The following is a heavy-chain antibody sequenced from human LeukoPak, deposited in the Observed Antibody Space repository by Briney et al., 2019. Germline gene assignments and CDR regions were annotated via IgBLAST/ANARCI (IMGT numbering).Heavy chain of an antibody. V-gene: IGHV4-39*01. CDR2: IYYSGST. CDR1: GGSISSSTNY. J-gene: IGHJ4*02. D-gene: IGHD3-10*01. Sequence: PSETLSLTCTVSGGSISSSTNYWGWIRQPPGKGLEWIGIIYYSGSTDYNPSLKSRVTISVDTSKNQFSLKLSSVTAEDTAVYYCAKSVIAGARHLDYWGQGTLVTVSS. CDR3: AKSVIAGARHLDY.